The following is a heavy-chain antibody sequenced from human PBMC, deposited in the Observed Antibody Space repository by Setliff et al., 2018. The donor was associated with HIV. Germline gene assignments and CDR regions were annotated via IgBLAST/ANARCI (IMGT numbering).Heavy chain of an antibody. J-gene: IGHJ6*02. CDR1: GYTFTSYG. V-gene: IGHV1-18*01. CDR3: ARAAYGDQVYGMDV. Sequence: ASVKVSCKASGYTFTSYGISWVRQAPGQGLEWMGWISAYNGNTNYAQKFQGRVTITADESTSTAYMELSSLRSEDTAVYYCARAAYGDQVYGMDVWGQGTTVTVSS. D-gene: IGHD4-17*01. CDR2: ISAYNGNT.